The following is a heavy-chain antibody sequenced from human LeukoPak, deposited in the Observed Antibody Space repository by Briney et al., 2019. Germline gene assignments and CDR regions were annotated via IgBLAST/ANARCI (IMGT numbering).Heavy chain of an antibody. CDR3: ARRLGHYFDS. CDR1: GGSIRSTSYY. J-gene: IGHJ4*02. D-gene: IGHD6-19*01. CDR2: IFYSGNT. Sequence: SETLSLTCTVSGGSIRSTSYYWGWIRQPPGKGLEWIGSIFYSGNTYYNSSLKSRVTISVDTSKNQFSLRLSSVTAADTAVYYCARRLGHYFDSWGQGTLVTVSS. V-gene: IGHV4-39*01.